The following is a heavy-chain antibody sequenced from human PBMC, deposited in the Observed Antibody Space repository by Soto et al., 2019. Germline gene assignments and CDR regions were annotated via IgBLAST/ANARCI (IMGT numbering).Heavy chain of an antibody. D-gene: IGHD3-10*01. V-gene: IGHV3-7*03. CDR2: IRQDGGAQ. Sequence: GSWRLSCVASGFTFTTYWMSWGRQCPGKGLQWVANIRQDGGAQYYVDSVKGRFTISRDNAKHSVYLQMDSLRVEDTAVYYCVRGGHGSGSYLGYSWGQGILVTVSS. CDR1: GFTFTTYW. CDR3: VRGGHGSGSYLGYS. J-gene: IGHJ4*02.